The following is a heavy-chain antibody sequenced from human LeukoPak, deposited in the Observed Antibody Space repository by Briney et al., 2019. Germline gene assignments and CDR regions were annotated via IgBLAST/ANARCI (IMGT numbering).Heavy chain of an antibody. V-gene: IGHV1-8*01. CDR1: GYTFTSYG. D-gene: IGHD3-3*01. CDR2: MNPNSGNT. Sequence: GASVKVSCKASGYTFTSYGINWVRQATGQGLEWMGWMNPNSGNTGYAQKFQGRVTMTRNTSISTAYMELSSLRSEDTAVYYCARGHKTTIFGVVIIRGVWFDPWGQGTLVTVSS. CDR3: ARGHKTTIFGVVIIRGVWFDP. J-gene: IGHJ5*02.